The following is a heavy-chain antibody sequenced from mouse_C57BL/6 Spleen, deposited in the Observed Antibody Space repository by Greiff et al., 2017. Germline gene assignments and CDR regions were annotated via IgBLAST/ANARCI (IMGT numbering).Heavy chain of an antibody. Sequence: QVQLQQSGPELVKPGASVKISCKASGYAFSSSWMNWVKQRPGKGLEWIGRIYPGDGDTNYNGKFKGKATLTADKSSSTAYMQLSSLTSEDSAVYFGARGDGSSPYFDVWGTGTTVTVSS. CDR2: IYPGDGDT. CDR3: ARGDGSSPYFDV. J-gene: IGHJ1*03. D-gene: IGHD1-1*01. V-gene: IGHV1-82*01. CDR1: GYAFSSSW.